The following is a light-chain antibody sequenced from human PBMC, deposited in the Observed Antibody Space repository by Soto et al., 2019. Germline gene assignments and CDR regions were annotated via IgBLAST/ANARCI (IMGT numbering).Light chain of an antibody. Sequence: QSALTQPRSVSRSPGQSVTVSCTGTSSDVGGYDYVSWYQQHPGKAPKLIIYDVRKRPSGVPDRFSGSKSGNTASLTISGLQADDEADYYCSSYAGSFIYVFATGTKLTVL. V-gene: IGLV2-11*01. CDR1: SSDVGGYDY. J-gene: IGLJ1*01. CDR2: DVR. CDR3: SSYAGSFIYV.